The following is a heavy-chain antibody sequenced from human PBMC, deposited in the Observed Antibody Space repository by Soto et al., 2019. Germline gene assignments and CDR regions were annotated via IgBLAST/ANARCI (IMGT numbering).Heavy chain of an antibody. CDR1: GDSVSSGNYY. J-gene: IGHJ4*02. V-gene: IGHV4-61*01. CDR3: ARAGSTADC. CDR2: IYYSGST. D-gene: IGHD3-10*01. Sequence: QMQLKESGPGLGKPSETLSLTCTVSGDSVSSGNYYWTWIRQPPGKGLEWIGHIYYSGSTNYNSSLKSRLTISIDTSKNQFSLKVRSVTAADTAVYYCARAGSTADCWGQGTLVTVSS.